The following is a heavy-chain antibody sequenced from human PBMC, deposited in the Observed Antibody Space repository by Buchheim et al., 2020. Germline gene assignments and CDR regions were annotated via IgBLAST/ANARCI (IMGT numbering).Heavy chain of an antibody. D-gene: IGHD3-10*01. CDR2: ISSSGSTI. CDR3: ARDRGSPYYYYYYYGMDV. V-gene: IGHV3-48*03. Sequence: EVQLVESGGGLVQPGGPLRLSCAASGFTFSSYEMNWVRQAPGKGLEWVSYISSSGSTIYYADSVKGRFTISRGNAKNSLYLQMNGLRAEDTAVYYCARDRGSPYYYYYYYGMDVWGQGTT. CDR1: GFTFSSYE. J-gene: IGHJ6*02.